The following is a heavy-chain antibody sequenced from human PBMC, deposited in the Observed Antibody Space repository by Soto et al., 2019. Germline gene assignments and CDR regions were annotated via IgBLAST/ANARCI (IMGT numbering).Heavy chain of an antibody. V-gene: IGHV2-5*02. CDR2: IHWDDDK. CDR3: AYRRLAVGLSY. Sequence: QITLKESGPTLVKPTQTLTLTCTFSCFSLTTSGVCVGWIRQPPGKALEWLAVIHWDDDKRYSPSLTSRLTITKDTSRNQVVLTMTNIDPVDTATYYCAYRRLAVGLSYWGQGTLVTVSS. D-gene: IGHD1-26*01. CDR1: CFSLTTSGVC. J-gene: IGHJ4*02.